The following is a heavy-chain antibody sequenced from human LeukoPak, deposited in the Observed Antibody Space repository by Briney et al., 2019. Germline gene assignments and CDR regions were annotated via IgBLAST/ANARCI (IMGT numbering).Heavy chain of an antibody. D-gene: IGHD4-23*01. V-gene: IGHV1-18*01. Sequence: VASVKVSCKASGYTFTSYGISWVRQAPGQGLEWMGWISAYNGNTNYAQKLQGRVTMTTDTSTSTAYMELRSLRSDDTAVYYCARGRLTTVVTPKRAIADYWGQGTLVTVSS. J-gene: IGHJ4*02. CDR1: GYTFTSYG. CDR3: ARGRLTTVVTPKRAIADY. CDR2: ISAYNGNT.